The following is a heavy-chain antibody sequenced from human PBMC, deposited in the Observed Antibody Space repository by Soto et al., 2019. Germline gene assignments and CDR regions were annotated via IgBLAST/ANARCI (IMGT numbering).Heavy chain of an antibody. CDR1: GFTFSDYP. CDR2: IRTISSAI. J-gene: IGHJ4*02. CDR3: ARETPSFDS. Sequence: GGSLRLSCAASGFTFSDYPMNWVRQAPGKGLEWVSSIRTISSAIYFADSVRGRFTISRDNARNSLYLQMTSLRDEDTAVYYCARETPSFDSWGQGTLVTVS. D-gene: IGHD2-15*01. V-gene: IGHV3-48*02.